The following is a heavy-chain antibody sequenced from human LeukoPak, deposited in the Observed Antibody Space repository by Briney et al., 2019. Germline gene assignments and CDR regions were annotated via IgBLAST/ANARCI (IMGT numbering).Heavy chain of an antibody. CDR1: GYSISSGYY. Sequence: SETLSLTCTVSGYSISSGYYWGWIRQPPGKGLEWIGSIYHSGSTYYNPSLKSRVTISVDKSKNQFSLKLSSVTAADTAVYYCARIGDYYGRKYYFDYWGQGTLVTVSS. D-gene: IGHD3-10*01. J-gene: IGHJ4*02. V-gene: IGHV4-38-2*02. CDR3: ARIGDYYGRKYYFDY. CDR2: IYHSGST.